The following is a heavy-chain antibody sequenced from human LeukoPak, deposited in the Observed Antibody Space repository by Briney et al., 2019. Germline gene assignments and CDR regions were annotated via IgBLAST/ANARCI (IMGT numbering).Heavy chain of an antibody. CDR3: ASAYYDFWSGSNWFDP. J-gene: IGHJ5*02. D-gene: IGHD3-3*01. CDR1: GYTFTSYD. V-gene: IGHV1-8*01. Sequence: ASVKVSCKASGYTFTSYDINWVRQATGQGLEWMGWMNPNSGNTGYAQKFQGRVTMTRNTSISTAYMELSSLRSEDTAVYYCASAYYDFWSGSNWFDPWGQGTLVTVSS. CDR2: MNPNSGNT.